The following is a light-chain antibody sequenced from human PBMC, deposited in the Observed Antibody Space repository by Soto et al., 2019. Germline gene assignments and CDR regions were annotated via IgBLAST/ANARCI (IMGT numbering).Light chain of an antibody. CDR1: QSVSSW. CDR2: KAS. Sequence: DIQMTQSPSTLSASVVDRVTITCRAGQSVSSWLAWYQQKPGKAPKLLIYKASTLESGVPSRFSGSGSGTEFTLTISSLQPDDFGTYYCQQYNNYFRTFGQGTKVDI. CDR3: QQYNNYFRT. J-gene: IGKJ1*01. V-gene: IGKV1-5*03.